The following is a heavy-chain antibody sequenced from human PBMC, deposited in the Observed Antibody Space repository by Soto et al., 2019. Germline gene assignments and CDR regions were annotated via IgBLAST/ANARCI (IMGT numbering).Heavy chain of an antibody. CDR2: INHSGST. V-gene: IGHV4-34*01. D-gene: IGHD1-26*01. Sequence: SETLSLTCAVHGGSFSGYSWSWIRQPPGKGLEWLGEINHSGSTNYNPSLKSRVTTSVDTSKNQFSLKLNSVTAADTAVYYCARGRSGSFYFDYWGQGNLVT. J-gene: IGHJ4*02. CDR3: ARGRSGSFYFDY. CDR1: GGSFSGYS.